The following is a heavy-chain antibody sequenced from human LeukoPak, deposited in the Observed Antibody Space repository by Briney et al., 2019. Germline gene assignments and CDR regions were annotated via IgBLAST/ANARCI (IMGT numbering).Heavy chain of an antibody. D-gene: IGHD6-19*01. Sequence: GESLKISCPVSGYIFPHYWIGWVRQMPGKGLEWMGIIYPDDSNTIYSPSFQGQVTISADKSSNTAYLQWSSLRASDTAIYFCARRSGSLDDFDYWGQGTLVTVSS. V-gene: IGHV5-51*01. J-gene: IGHJ4*02. CDR3: ARRSGSLDDFDY. CDR2: IYPDDSNT. CDR1: GYIFPHYW.